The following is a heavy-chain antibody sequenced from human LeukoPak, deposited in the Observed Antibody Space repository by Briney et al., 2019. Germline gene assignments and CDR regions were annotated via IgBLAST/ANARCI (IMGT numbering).Heavy chain of an antibody. CDR1: GYTFTSYA. CDR3: ARNTELSIAAAGTFDY. CDR2: ISAYNGNT. V-gene: IGHV1-18*01. Sequence: ASVKVSCKASGYTFTSYAMNWVRQAPGQGLEWMGWISAYNGNTNYAQKLQGRVTMTTDTSTSTAYMELRSLRSDDTAVYYCARNTELSIAAAGTFDYWGQGTLVTVSS. J-gene: IGHJ4*02. D-gene: IGHD6-13*01.